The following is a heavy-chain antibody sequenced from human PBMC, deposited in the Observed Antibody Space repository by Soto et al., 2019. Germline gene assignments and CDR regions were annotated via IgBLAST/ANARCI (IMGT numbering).Heavy chain of an antibody. J-gene: IGHJ3*02. V-gene: IGHV3-7*01. CDR3: AKSEGSRFAI. Sequence: EVQLVESGGCLVHPGGSLGLSCAASGFTFSSHWMSWVRQAPGKGLEWVANIRQDGREEQYLDSVKGRFTLSRDNAKNSLYLQMNVLRVEDTAVYYCAKSEGSRFAIRGQGPLVTVSS. CDR2: IRQDGREE. CDR1: GFTFSSHW.